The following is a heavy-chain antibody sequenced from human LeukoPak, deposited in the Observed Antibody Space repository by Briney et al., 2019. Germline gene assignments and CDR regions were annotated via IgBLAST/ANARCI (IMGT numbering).Heavy chain of an antibody. CDR3: ARAISSGWSPLTFNYYYYGMDV. D-gene: IGHD6-19*01. CDR1: GFTFSSYS. CDR2: ISSSSSYI. J-gene: IGHJ6*02. Sequence: PGGSLRLSCAASGFTFSSYSMNWVRQAPGKGLEWVSSISSSSSYIYYADSVKGRFTISRDNSKNTLYLQMNSLRAEDTAVYYCARAISSGWSPLTFNYYYYGMDVWGQGTTVTVSS. V-gene: IGHV3-21*01.